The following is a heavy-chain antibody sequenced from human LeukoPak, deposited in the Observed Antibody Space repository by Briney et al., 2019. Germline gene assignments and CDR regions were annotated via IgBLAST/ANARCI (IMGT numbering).Heavy chain of an antibody. CDR2: TSYDGSDK. CDR3: TTVLSDSSAYYFPLDAFDI. Sequence: GGSLRLSCSASGFTFTRYGMHWVRQAPGKGLEWVAVTSYDGSDKYYADSVRGRFTISRDNSNNTLYLQMDSLRTADTAVYYCTTVLSDSSAYYFPLDAFDIWGQGTVVTVSS. V-gene: IGHV3-30*03. D-gene: IGHD3-22*01. CDR1: GFTFTRYG. J-gene: IGHJ3*02.